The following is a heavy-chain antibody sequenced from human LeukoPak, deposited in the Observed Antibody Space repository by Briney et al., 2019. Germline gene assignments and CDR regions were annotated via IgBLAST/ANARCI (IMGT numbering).Heavy chain of an antibody. CDR3: ARAARDCYNYYFDY. J-gene: IGHJ4*02. CDR2: IYHSGST. CDR1: GGSISSGGYS. Sequence: SETLSLTCAVSGGSISSGGYSWSWIRQPPGKGLEWIGYIYHSGSTYYNPSLKSRVTISVDRSKNQFSLKLSSVTAADTAVYYCARAARDCYNYYFDYWGQGTLVTVSS. D-gene: IGHD5-24*01. V-gene: IGHV4-30-2*01.